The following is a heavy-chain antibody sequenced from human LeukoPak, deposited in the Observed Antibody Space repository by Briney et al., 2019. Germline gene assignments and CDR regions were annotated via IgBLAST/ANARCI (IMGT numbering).Heavy chain of an antibody. J-gene: IGHJ4*02. V-gene: IGHV3-49*04. CDR1: GFTFGDYA. CDR3: TRAHGGSYYYYFDY. D-gene: IGHD1-26*01. CDR2: IRSKAYGGTT. Sequence: GGSLRLSCTASGFTFGDYAMSWVRQAPGKGLEWVGFIRSKAYGGTTEYAASVKGRFTISRDDSKSIAYLQMNSLKTEDTAVYYCTRAHGGSYYYYFDYWGQGTLVTVSS.